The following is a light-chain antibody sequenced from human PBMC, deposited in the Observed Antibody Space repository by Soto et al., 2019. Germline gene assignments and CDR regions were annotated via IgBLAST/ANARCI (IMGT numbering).Light chain of an antibody. J-gene: IGKJ2*01. CDR3: QQYDPFPYT. CDR2: TVS. CDR1: QSVTSSY. V-gene: IGKV3-20*01. Sequence: EIVLTQSPDTLSLSPGERATLSCRASQSVTSSYLAWYQQKPSQPPRLLIYTVSRRATGIPDRFSGSGSGTDFTLSINRLEPEDFAVYYCQQYDPFPYTFGQGTKVEIK.